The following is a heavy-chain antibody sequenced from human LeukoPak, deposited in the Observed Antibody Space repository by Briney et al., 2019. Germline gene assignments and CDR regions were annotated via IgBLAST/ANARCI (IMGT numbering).Heavy chain of an antibody. Sequence: ASVKVSCKASGYTFTSYYMHWVRQAPGQGLEWMGIINPSGGSTSYAQKFQGRVTMTRDTSTSTVYMELSSLRSEDTAVYYCARPASRYSGYDPPPRWGQGTLVTVSS. D-gene: IGHD5-12*01. CDR1: GYTFTSYY. CDR3: ARPASRYSGYDPPPR. V-gene: IGHV1-46*01. CDR2: INPSGGST. J-gene: IGHJ4*02.